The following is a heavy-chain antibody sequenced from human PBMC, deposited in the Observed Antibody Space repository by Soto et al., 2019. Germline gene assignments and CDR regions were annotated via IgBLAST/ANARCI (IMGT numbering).Heavy chain of an antibody. V-gene: IGHV3-30-3*01. J-gene: IGHJ6*02. Sequence: GGSLRLSCAASGCTFSSYAMHWVRQAPGKGLEWVAVISYDGSNKYYADAVKGRFTISRDNSKNTLYLQMNSLRAEDTAVYYCARDLRQGGWYFSKSLYGMDVWGQGTTVTVSS. D-gene: IGHD6-19*01. CDR3: ARDLRQGGWYFSKSLYGMDV. CDR2: ISYDGSNK. CDR1: GCTFSSYA.